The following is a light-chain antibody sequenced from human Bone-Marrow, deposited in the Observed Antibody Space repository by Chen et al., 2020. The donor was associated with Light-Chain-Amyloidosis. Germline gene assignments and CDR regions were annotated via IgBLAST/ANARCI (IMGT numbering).Light chain of an antibody. V-gene: IGKV3-15*01. CDR1: QSVGSN. Sequence: ETVMTQSPATLSVSPGERATLSCRASQSVGSNLAWYQQRPGQPPKLLIYGAANRATGLPARLSGSGSATEFTLTVNNMQSEDCAVYYCQQYNNWPLTVGGGTKVEIK. CDR3: QQYNNWPLT. J-gene: IGKJ4*01. CDR2: GAA.